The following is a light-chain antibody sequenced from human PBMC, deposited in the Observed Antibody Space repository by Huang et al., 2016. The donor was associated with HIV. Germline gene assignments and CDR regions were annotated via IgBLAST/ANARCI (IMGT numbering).Light chain of an antibody. CDR1: QSLLHSNGYNY. Sequence: EIVMTQSPLSLPVTPGEPASISCRSSQSLLHSNGYNYLDWNLQKPGQSPQLLIYLGSNRASGVPDRFSGSGSGTDFTLKISRVEAEDVGIYYCMQALQTPVFGPGTRVDIK. V-gene: IGKV2-28*01. CDR3: MQALQTPV. CDR2: LGS. J-gene: IGKJ3*01.